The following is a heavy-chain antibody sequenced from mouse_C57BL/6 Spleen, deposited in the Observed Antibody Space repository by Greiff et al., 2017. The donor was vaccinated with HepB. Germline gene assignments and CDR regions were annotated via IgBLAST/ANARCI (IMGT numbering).Heavy chain of an antibody. D-gene: IGHD1-1*01. CDR3: ARGGSSYSYWYFDV. V-gene: IGHV1-47*01. Sequence: QVQLQQSGAELVKPGASVKMSCKASGYTFTTYPIEWMKQNHGKSLEWIGNFHPYNDDTKYNEKFKGKATLTVEKSSSTVYLELSRVTSDDSAVYYCARGGSSYSYWYFDVWGTGTTVTVSS. CDR2: FHPYNDDT. CDR1: GYTFTTYP. J-gene: IGHJ1*03.